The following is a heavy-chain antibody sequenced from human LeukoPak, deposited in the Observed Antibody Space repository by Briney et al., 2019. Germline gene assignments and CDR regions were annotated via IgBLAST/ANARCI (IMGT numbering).Heavy chain of an antibody. CDR3: ARSMYSSDWYLGY. Sequence: SVKVSCKASGYAFTSNGINWVRQAPGQGLEWMGRITTYNGNADLAQRFQGRVTMTTDTSTSTVYMELRSLTADDTAVYYCARSMYSSDWYLGYWGQGTLVTVSS. D-gene: IGHD6-25*01. J-gene: IGHJ4*02. CDR1: GYAFTSNG. V-gene: IGHV1-18*01. CDR2: ITTYNGNA.